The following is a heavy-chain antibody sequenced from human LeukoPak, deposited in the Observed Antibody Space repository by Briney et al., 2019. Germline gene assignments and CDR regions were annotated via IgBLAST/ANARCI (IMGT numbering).Heavy chain of an antibody. Sequence: PGRSLRLSCAVSGFRFSSHHMHWVRQAPNKGLEWVAVAPHDRSSPSHAASVNGRFTISRDNSKDTLFLHMDSLRVDDTAIYYCARQSLGASGLDHWGQGVLVTVSS. CDR2: APHDRSSP. J-gene: IGHJ4*02. CDR3: ARQSLGASGLDH. V-gene: IGHV3-30*03. CDR1: GFRFSSHH. D-gene: IGHD1-26*01.